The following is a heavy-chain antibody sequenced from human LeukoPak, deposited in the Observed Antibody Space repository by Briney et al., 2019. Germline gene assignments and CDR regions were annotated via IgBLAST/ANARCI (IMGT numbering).Heavy chain of an antibody. D-gene: IGHD5-18*01. CDR3: STIKRGDIYGYFDF. Sequence: SETLSLTCTVSDVSISSHYWSWLRHPPGEGLEWIAYRRYTVNTKDNPSFKSRLTRSADPSKNQFPLRLSSVNAANTAVYYCSTIKRGDIYGYFDFWGQGILVTVSS. V-gene: IGHV4-59*11. CDR2: RRYTVNT. CDR1: DVSISSHY. J-gene: IGHJ4*02.